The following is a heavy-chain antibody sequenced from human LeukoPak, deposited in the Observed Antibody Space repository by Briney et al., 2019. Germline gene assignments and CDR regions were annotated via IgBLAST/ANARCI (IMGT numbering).Heavy chain of an antibody. CDR1: GFTFSSYG. CDR2: IRYDGSNK. J-gene: IGHJ3*02. CDR3: AKDRWSAFDI. Sequence: TGGSLRLSCAASGFTFSSYGMHWVRQAPGKGREWVAFIRYDGSNKYYADSVKGRFTIPRDNSKNTLYLQMNSLRAEDTAVYYCAKDRWSAFDIWGQGTMVTVSS. V-gene: IGHV3-30*02. D-gene: IGHD2-15*01.